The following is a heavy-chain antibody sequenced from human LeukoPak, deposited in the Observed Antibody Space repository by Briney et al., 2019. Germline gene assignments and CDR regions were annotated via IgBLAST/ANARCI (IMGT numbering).Heavy chain of an antibody. Sequence: ASVKVSCKASGYTFTTYAMHWVRQAPGQRLEWMGWINAGNGNTKYSQKFQARVTITRDTSASTAYMDLSSLRSEDTAVYYCARDPIGSRWPYYFDYWGQGTLVTASS. V-gene: IGHV1-3*01. CDR3: ARDPIGSRWPYYFDY. D-gene: IGHD6-13*01. J-gene: IGHJ4*02. CDR2: INAGNGNT. CDR1: GYTFTTYA.